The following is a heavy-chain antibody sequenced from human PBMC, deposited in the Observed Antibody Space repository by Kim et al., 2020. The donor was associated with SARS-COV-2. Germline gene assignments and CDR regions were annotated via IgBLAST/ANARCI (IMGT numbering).Heavy chain of an antibody. CDR2: T. Sequence: TSYAQKFQGRVTMTRDTSTSTVYMERSSLRSEDTAVYYCARASSAYYFDYWGQGTLVTVSS. V-gene: IGHV1-46*01. CDR3: ARASSAYYFDY. D-gene: IGHD6-19*01. J-gene: IGHJ4*02.